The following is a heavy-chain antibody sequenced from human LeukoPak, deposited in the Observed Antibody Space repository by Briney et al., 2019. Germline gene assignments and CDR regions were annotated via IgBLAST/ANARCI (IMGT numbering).Heavy chain of an antibody. CDR2: IWNDGSNK. V-gene: IGHV3-33*01. CDR1: GFIFSVYG. Sequence: GGSLRLSCAASGFIFSVYGMHWVRQSPGKGLEWVAVIWNDGSNKYYADSVKGRFTISRDNSKNTLFLQMSSLRAEDTAVYYCARDRYDAIFDYWGQGTLVTVSS. CDR3: ARDRYDAIFDY. D-gene: IGHD3-22*01. J-gene: IGHJ4*02.